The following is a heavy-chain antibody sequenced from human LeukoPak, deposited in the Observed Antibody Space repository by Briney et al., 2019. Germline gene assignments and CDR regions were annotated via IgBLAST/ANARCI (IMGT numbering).Heavy chain of an antibody. CDR1: GFTFSAYG. Sequence: GGSLRLSCAASGFTFSAYGMQWVRQAPGKGLEWGAVISNDGYNKYYASSVKGRFTISRDSSKNTLYLQMNSLRPEDTAVYSCAKDLTTLFLASDVWGLGTMVTVSS. V-gene: IGHV3-30*18. D-gene: IGHD4-11*01. CDR3: AKDLTTLFLASDV. CDR2: ISNDGYNK. J-gene: IGHJ3*01.